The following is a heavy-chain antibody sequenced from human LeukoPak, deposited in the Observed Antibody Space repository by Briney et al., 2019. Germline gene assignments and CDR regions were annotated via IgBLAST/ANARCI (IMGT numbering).Heavy chain of an antibody. CDR2: ISGSSTYI. CDR1: GFSFSTYS. Sequence: GGSLRLSCAASGFSFSTYSMNWVRQAPGKGLEWVSSISGSSTYIYYADSVKGRFTISRDNSKNTLYLQMNSLRAEDTAVYYCARVWNYDSSAYDYWGQGTLVTVSS. CDR3: ARVWNYDSSAYDY. V-gene: IGHV3-21*04. J-gene: IGHJ4*02. D-gene: IGHD3-22*01.